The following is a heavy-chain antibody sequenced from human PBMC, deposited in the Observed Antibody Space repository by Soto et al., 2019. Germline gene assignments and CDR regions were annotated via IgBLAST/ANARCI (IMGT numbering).Heavy chain of an antibody. D-gene: IGHD2-2*01. CDR3: ARDRVVVVPAAGNWFDP. V-gene: IGHV1-18*04. Sequence: ASVKVSCKASGYTFTSYGISWVRQAPGQELEWMGWISAYNGNTNYAQKLQGRVTMTTDTSTSTAYMELRSLRSDDTAVYYCARDRVVVVPAAGNWFDPWGQGTLVTVSS. CDR2: ISAYNGNT. CDR1: GYTFTSYG. J-gene: IGHJ5*02.